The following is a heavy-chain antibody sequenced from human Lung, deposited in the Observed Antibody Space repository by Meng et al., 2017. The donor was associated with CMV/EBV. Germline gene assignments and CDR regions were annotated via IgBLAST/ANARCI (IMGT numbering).Heavy chain of an antibody. CDR1: GFTFSSYG. Sequence: GGSLRLSCAASGFTFSSYGMHWVRQAPGKGLEWVAFIRYDGSNKYYADSVKGRFTISRDNSKNTLYLQMNSLRAEDTAVYYCAKDGAKYCSSTSCYFFDYWGQGXLVTVSS. D-gene: IGHD2-2*01. V-gene: IGHV3-30*02. J-gene: IGHJ4*02. CDR3: AKDGAKYCSSTSCYFFDY. CDR2: IRYDGSNK.